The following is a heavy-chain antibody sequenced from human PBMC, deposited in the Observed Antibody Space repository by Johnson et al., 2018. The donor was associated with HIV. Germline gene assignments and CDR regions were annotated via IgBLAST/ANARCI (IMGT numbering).Heavy chain of an antibody. CDR2: ISYDGDNE. V-gene: IGHV3-30*18. D-gene: IGHD5-24*01. J-gene: IGHJ3*02. Sequence: VLLVESGGGVVQPGRSLRLSCSASGFTFSNYGMQWVRQAPGKGLEWVAVISYDGDNEYYADSVKGRFTISRDNSKNTLYLQMNSLRAEDTAVYYCAKGGVGRDGNRDAFDIWGQWTMVTVSS. CDR3: AKGGVGRDGNRDAFDI. CDR1: GFTFSNYG.